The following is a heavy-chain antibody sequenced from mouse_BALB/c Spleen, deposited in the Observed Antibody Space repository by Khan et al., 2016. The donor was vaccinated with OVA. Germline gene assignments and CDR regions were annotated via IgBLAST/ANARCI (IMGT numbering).Heavy chain of an antibody. D-gene: IGHD4-1*01. CDR3: ARGGWDVFAY. CDR2: IYPGSDST. CDR1: GYIFTDYV. Sequence: QMQLEESGPELVKPGASVKMSCKASGYIFTDYVMNWVKQRTGQGLEWIGQIYPGSDSTYYNEKFQDKATLTADRSSRTAYMQLNSLTSEDSAVYFCARGGWDVFAYWGQGTLVTVSA. V-gene: IGHV1-77*01. J-gene: IGHJ3*01.